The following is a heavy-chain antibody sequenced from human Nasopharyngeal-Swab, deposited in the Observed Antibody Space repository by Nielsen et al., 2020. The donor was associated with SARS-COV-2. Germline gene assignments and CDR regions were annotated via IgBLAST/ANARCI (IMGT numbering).Heavy chain of an antibody. CDR3: ARALSARTTFNCLGP. CDR2: IDPNTGGT. J-gene: IGHJ5*02. CDR1: GYIFTDYY. D-gene: IGHD4-17*01. V-gene: IGHV1-2*06. Sequence: ASVKVSCKTSGYIFTDYYIHWGRQAPGQGLEWMGRIDPNTGGTSSAQIFQGRVTMTRDTSISTVYIEVTSLTSDDTAVYYCARALSARTTFNCLGPWGQGTRVTVSS.